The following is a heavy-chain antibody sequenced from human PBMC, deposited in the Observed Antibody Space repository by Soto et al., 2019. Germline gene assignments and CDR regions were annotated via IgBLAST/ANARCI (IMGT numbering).Heavy chain of an antibody. CDR1: GGSISSYY. V-gene: IGHV4-59*12. CDR2: VHHSWGS. CDR3: ARENLNMVRGVASFDI. Sequence: LSLTCTVSGGSISSYYWSWFRQSPGKRMEWIGYVHHSWGSSYNPSLQSRVAISLDTSKSQFSLKVTSVTATDTAVYYCARENLNMVRGVASFDIWGQGTMVTVSS. J-gene: IGHJ3*02. D-gene: IGHD3-10*01.